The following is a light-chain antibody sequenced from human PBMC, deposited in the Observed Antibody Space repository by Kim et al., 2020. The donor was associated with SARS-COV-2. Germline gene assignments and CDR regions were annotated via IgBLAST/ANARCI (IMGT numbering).Light chain of an antibody. V-gene: IGKV3-20*01. CDR3: QQYGRLPWT. CDR1: QSVSSNY. J-gene: IGKJ1*01. Sequence: SPGERATPSCRASQSVSSNYLVWYQQKPGQRPRLLIYSASNRATGIADRFSGSGSGTDFTLTISRLEPEDFAVYYCQQYGRLPWTFGQGTKVDIK. CDR2: SAS.